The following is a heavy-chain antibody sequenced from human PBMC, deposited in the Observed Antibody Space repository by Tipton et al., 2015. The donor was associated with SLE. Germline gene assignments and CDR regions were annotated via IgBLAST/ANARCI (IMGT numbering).Heavy chain of an antibody. V-gene: IGHV3-11*05. CDR3: ARGDYYDSSGYYSR. J-gene: IGHJ4*02. CDR2: ISSSSSYT. CDR1: GFTFSDYY. Sequence: SLRLSCAASGFTFSDYYMSWIRQAPGKGLEWVSYISSSSSYTNYADSVKGRFTISRDNAKNSLYLQMNSLRAEDTAVYYCARGDYYDSSGYYSRWGQGTLVTVSS. D-gene: IGHD3-22*01.